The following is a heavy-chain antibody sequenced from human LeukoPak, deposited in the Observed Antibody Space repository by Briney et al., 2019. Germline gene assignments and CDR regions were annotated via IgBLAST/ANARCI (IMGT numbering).Heavy chain of an antibody. J-gene: IGHJ4*02. Sequence: ASVKVSCKASGYTFTGYYMHWVRQAPGQGLEWMGWINPNSGGTNYAQKFQGRVTMTRDTSISTAYMELSRLRSDDTAVYYCARDRASAVAGTAGVYWGQGTLVTVSS. D-gene: IGHD6-19*01. CDR3: ARDRASAVAGTAGVY. CDR2: INPNSGGT. V-gene: IGHV1-2*02. CDR1: GYTFTGYY.